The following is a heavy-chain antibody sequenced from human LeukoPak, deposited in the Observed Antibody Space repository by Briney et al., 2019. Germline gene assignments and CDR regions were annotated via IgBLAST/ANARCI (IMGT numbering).Heavy chain of an antibody. J-gene: IGHJ4*02. D-gene: IGHD5-18*01. CDR2: IYTSGRT. CDR3: ARENGYSYGYYFDY. Sequence: PSETLSLTCTVSGVSISSYYWSWLRQPAGKGLEGIGRIYTSGRTNYNPSLKSRVTMSVDTSQNQFSLRLSSVTAADTAVYYCARENGYSYGYYFDYWGQGTLVTVSS. V-gene: IGHV4-4*07. CDR1: GVSISSYY.